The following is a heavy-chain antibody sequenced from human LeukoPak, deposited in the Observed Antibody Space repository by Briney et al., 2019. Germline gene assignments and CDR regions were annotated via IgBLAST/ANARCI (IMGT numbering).Heavy chain of an antibody. D-gene: IGHD4-17*01. CDR3: ARDAVFDYGDRGYFDY. J-gene: IGHJ4*02. Sequence: ASVKVSCKASGYTFTSYGISWVRQAPGQGLEWMGWIGAYNGNTNYAQKLQGRVTMTTDTSTSTAYMELRSLRSDDTAVYYCARDAVFDYGDRGYFDYWGQGTLVTVSS. CDR1: GYTFTSYG. CDR2: IGAYNGNT. V-gene: IGHV1-18*01.